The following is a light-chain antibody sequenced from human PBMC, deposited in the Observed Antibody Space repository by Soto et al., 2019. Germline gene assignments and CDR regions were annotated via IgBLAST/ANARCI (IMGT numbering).Light chain of an antibody. CDR3: EQYGSSPRT. CDR2: GIS. CDR1: QSVSSNY. V-gene: IGKV3-20*01. J-gene: IGKJ1*01. Sequence: EVVFTQAPGTLSFSRGERATLSCRASQSVSSNYFAWYQQKPGQAPRLLIYGISRRATGIPDRFSGSGSGTDFTLTISRLEPEDFAVYYCEQYGSSPRTLGQGTKVDIK.